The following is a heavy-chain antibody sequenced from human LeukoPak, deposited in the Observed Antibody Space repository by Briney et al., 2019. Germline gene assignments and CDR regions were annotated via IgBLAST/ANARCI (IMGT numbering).Heavy chain of an antibody. CDR2: IYWNDDK. D-gene: IGHD3-3*01. CDR1: GFSLSTSGVG. Sequence: SGPTLVNPTQTLTLTCTFSGFSLSTSGVGVGWIRQPPGKALEWLALIYWNDDKRYSPSLKSRLTITKDTSKNQVVLTMTNMDPVDTATYYCAHSSYDFWSGYYAWFDPWGQGTLVTVSS. V-gene: IGHV2-5*01. CDR3: AHSSYDFWSGYYAWFDP. J-gene: IGHJ5*02.